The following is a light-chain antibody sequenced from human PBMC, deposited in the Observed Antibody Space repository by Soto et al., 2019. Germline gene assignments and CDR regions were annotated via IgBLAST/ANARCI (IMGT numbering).Light chain of an antibody. CDR2: KDS. Sequence: SSELTQPPSVSVSPGQTARITCSGDALPKQYAYWYQQKPGQAPGLVIYKDSERPSGIPERFSGSSSGTTVTLTISGVQAEDEADYYCQSADSSGTYPSVVFGGGTKVTVL. CDR3: QSADSSGTYPSVV. J-gene: IGLJ2*01. V-gene: IGLV3-25*03. CDR1: ALPKQY.